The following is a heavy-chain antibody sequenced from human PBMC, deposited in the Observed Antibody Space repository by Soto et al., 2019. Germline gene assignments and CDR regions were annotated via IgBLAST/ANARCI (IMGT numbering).Heavy chain of an antibody. V-gene: IGHV3-23*01. CDR2: ISGSGGST. Sequence: RGSLRLSCAASGFTFSSYAMSWVRQAPGKGLEWVSAISGSGGSTYYADSVKGRFTISRDNSKNTLYLQMNSLRAEDTAVYYCAKVAWRSGPTVIYYYYGMDVWGQGTTVTVSS. CDR1: GFTFSSYA. J-gene: IGHJ6*02. D-gene: IGHD4-17*01. CDR3: AKVAWRSGPTVIYYYYGMDV.